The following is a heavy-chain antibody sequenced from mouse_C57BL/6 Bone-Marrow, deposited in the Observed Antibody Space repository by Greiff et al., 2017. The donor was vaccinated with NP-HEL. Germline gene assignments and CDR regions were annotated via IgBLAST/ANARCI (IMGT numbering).Heavy chain of an antibody. CDR1: GYTFTSYW. CDR2: IHPSDSDT. Sequence: QVHVKQPGAELVKPGASVKVSCKASGYTFTSYWMHWVKQRPGQGLEWIGRIHPSDSDTNYNQKFKGKATLTVDKSSSTAYMQLSSLTSEDSAVYYCVYYYGSDAMDYWGQGTSVTVSS. CDR3: VYYYGSDAMDY. V-gene: IGHV1-74*01. D-gene: IGHD1-1*01. J-gene: IGHJ4*01.